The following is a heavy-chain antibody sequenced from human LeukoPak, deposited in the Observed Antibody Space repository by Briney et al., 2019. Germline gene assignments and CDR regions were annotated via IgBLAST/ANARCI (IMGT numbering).Heavy chain of an antibody. J-gene: IGHJ5*02. CDR2: ICGGGGST. D-gene: IGHD2-21*02. Sequence: GGSLILSCAASGFTFSSVAMNWVRPAPGKGLEWVSGICGGGGSTYYAHTVQGRVTLSRDRSQKTLSMQMKSLRADDTALYYCAKGTAIKHYHGFDPWGQGTLVTVSS. V-gene: IGHV3-23*01. CDR1: GFTFSSVA. CDR3: AKGTAIKHYHGFDP.